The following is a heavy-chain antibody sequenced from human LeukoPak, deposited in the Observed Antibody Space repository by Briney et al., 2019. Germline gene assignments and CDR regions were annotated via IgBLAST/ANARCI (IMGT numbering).Heavy chain of an antibody. CDR3: ATVRAVAGTGDAFDI. CDR1: GYTFTSYG. Sequence: ASVKVSCKASGYTFTSYGISWVRQAPGQGLEWMGWISAYNGNTNYAQKLQGRVTMTTDTSTSTAYMELRSLRSDDTAVYYCATVRAVAGTGDAFDIWGQGTMVTVSS. D-gene: IGHD6-19*01. V-gene: IGHV1-18*01. CDR2: ISAYNGNT. J-gene: IGHJ3*02.